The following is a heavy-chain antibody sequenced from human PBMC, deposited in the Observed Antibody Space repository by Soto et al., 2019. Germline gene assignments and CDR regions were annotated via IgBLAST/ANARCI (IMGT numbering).Heavy chain of an antibody. V-gene: IGHV6-1*01. D-gene: IGHD5-18*01. CDR3: ARDFEGSYGYGYYYGMDV. Sequence: SLTLSLTCAISGDSVSSNSAAWNWIRQSPSRGLEWLGRTYYRSKWYNDYAVSVKSRITINPDTSKNQFSLQLNSVTPEDTAVYYCARDFEGSYGYGYYYGMDVWGQGTTVTVSS. CDR1: GDSVSSNSAA. J-gene: IGHJ6*02. CDR2: TYYRSKWYN.